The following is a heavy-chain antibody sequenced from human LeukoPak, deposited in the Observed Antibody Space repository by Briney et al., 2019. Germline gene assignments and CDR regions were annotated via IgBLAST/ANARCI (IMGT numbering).Heavy chain of an antibody. J-gene: IGHJ6*02. V-gene: IGHV1-18*04. D-gene: IGHD1-26*01. CDR3: ARGGATVGMDV. CDR2: ISAYYGNT. CDR1: GYIFTTYF. Sequence: ASVKVSCKASGYIFTTYFIHWVRQAPGQGLEWMGWISAYYGNTKYAQKLQGRVTVTTDTSTSTAYMELRSLRSDDTAVYYCARGGATVGMDVWGQGTTVTVSS.